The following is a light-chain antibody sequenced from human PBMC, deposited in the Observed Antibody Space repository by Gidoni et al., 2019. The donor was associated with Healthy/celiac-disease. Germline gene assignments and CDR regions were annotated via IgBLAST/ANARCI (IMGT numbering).Light chain of an antibody. V-gene: IGKV1-9*01. Sequence: DIQLTQSPSFLSASVGDRVTITCRASQGISSYLAWYQQKPGKAPKLLIYAASSLQSGVPSRFRGSGSGTEFTLTISSLQPEDFATYYCQQLNSYPLFTFXPXTKVDIK. J-gene: IGKJ3*01. CDR2: AAS. CDR1: QGISSY. CDR3: QQLNSYPLFT.